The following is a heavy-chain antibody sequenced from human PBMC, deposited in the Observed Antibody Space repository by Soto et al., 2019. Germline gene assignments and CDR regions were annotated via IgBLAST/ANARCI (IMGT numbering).Heavy chain of an antibody. V-gene: IGHV4-59*08. CDR3: ARHRRPGSFDI. CDR1: GGYISSYY. Sequence: PSETLSLTCTVSGGYISSYYWSWIRQPPGKGLEWIGYIYYSGSTNYNPSLKSRLTISVDTSRNQFSLKLSSVTAADTAVYYCARHRRPGSFDIWGEGTMVTVSS. D-gene: IGHD3-10*01. J-gene: IGHJ3*02. CDR2: IYYSGST.